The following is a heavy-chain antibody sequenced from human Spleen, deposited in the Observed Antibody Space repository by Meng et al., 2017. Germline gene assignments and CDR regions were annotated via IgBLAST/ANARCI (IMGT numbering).Heavy chain of an antibody. D-gene: IGHD6-19*01. CDR1: GYTFTAYW. CDR2: IDPSGGST. Sequence: QVQLGQTGTEVKNPGASVKVSCKPSGYTFTAYWLHWVRQAPGQGLDWMGRIDPSGGSTSYAQKFQGRVTMTRDTSTSTVYMELSSLRSEDTAVYYCARGWGMAGSNWFDPWGQGALVTVSS. V-gene: IGHV1-46*01. CDR3: ARGWGMAGSNWFDP. J-gene: IGHJ5*02.